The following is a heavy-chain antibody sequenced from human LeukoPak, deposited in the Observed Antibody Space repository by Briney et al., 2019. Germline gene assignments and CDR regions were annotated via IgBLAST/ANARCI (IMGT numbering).Heavy chain of an antibody. Sequence: GASVKVSCKASGYTFTDYYLHWVRQAPGHGLEWMGWINPKTGVTKYAQNFQGRVTMTRDTSISTAYMEVSRLRSDDTAAFYCARDLAMYSPDLDYWGQGTLVTVSS. CDR3: ARDLAMYSPDLDY. J-gene: IGHJ4*02. V-gene: IGHV1-2*02. D-gene: IGHD1-26*01. CDR2: INPKTGVT. CDR1: GYTFTDYY.